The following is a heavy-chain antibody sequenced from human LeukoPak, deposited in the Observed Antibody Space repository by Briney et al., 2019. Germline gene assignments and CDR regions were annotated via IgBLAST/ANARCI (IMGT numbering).Heavy chain of an antibody. J-gene: IGHJ4*02. Sequence: GGSLRLSCAASGFTFSNYAMSWVRQAPGKWLEWVGRIKSKTDRATTDYAARVKGRFTISRDDSKNTLYLQMNSLKTEDTAVYYCITGAYDSSGYFTEHWGQGTLVTVSS. CDR1: GFTFSNYA. D-gene: IGHD3-22*01. CDR2: IKSKTDRATT. V-gene: IGHV3-15*01. CDR3: ITGAYDSSGYFTEH.